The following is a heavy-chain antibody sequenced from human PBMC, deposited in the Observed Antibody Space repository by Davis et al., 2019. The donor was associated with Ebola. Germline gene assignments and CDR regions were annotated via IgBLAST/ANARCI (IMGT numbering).Heavy chain of an antibody. CDR1: GATFSTYA. CDR3: ARGKIALVNPAEPRPMPLSP. J-gene: IGHJ5*02. CDR2: IVPILDIT. D-gene: IGHD5-18*01. Sequence: SVKVSCKASGATFSTYAISWVRQAPGQGLEWMGRIVPILDITNYSPKFQGRFTITADTSTTTVYMELTNLRSDDTALFYCARGKIALVNPAEPRPMPLSPWGQGTLVTVSS. V-gene: IGHV1-69*04.